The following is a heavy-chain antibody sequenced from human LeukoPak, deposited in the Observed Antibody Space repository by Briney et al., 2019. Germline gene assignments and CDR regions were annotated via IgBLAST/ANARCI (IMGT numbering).Heavy chain of an antibody. J-gene: IGHJ4*02. CDR1: GFTFSSYW. CDR2: ISSSGSTI. V-gene: IGHV3-48*04. CDR3: ARDGSSVAGSILSFDY. Sequence: GGSLRLSCAASGFTFSSYWMSWVRQAPGKGLEWVSYISSSGSTIYYADSVKGRFTISRDNAKNSLYLQMNSLRAEDTAVYYCARDGSSVAGSILSFDYWGQGTLVTVSS. D-gene: IGHD6-19*01.